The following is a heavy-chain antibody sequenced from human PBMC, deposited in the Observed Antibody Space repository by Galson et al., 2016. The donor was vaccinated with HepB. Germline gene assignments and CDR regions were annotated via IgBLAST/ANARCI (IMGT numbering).Heavy chain of an antibody. Sequence: SLRLSCAASEFTFSYAWMSWVRQAPGKGLEWVGRIKSKTDGGTIDYAAAVRGSFTISRDDSKNTLYLQMNGLKTEDTAVYYCTAVNRGVSRYFDYLFLDHWGQGSLVTVSS. V-gene: IGHV3-15*01. D-gene: IGHD3-9*01. CDR2: IKSKTDGGTI. J-gene: IGHJ4*02. CDR1: EFTFSYAW. CDR3: TAVNRGVSRYFDYLFLDH.